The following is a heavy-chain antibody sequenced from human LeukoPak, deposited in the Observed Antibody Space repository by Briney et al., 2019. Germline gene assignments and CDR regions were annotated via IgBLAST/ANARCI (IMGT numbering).Heavy chain of an antibody. V-gene: IGHV1-18*01. CDR1: GYTFTSYG. J-gene: IGHJ4*02. CDR2: ISAYNGNT. CDR3: ARDPSGGSYPQCPKY. Sequence: ASVKVSCKASGYTFTSYGISWVRQAPGQGLEWMGWISAYNGNTNYAQKLQGRVTMTSDTSTSTAYMELRSLRSDDTAVYYCARDPSGGSYPQCPKYWAQGTMVTVSS. D-gene: IGHD1-26*01.